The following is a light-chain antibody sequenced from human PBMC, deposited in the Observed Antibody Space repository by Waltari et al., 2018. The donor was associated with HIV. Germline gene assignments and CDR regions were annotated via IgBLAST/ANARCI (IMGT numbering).Light chain of an antibody. CDR3: CSYAGTCTWV. CDR1: STATGAYTY. V-gene: IGLV2-11*01. CDR2: DLS. J-gene: IGLJ2*01. Sequence: QSALTQHRSVSGPPGQSVTISCRGTSTATGAYTYVSWYQQHPGQVPKLVIFDLSKRPAGVPDHFSGSKSVNPASLTISGLQAEDEADYYCCSYAGTCTWVFGGGTRLTVL.